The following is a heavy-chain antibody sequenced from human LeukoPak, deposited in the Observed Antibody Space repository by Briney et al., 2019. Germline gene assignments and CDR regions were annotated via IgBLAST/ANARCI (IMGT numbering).Heavy chain of an antibody. Sequence: SETLSLTCTVSGVSISSYYWSWIRQPAGKGLEWIGRMYTRGSNNYNPSLKSRVTMSVDTSKNQFSLKLTSVTAADTAVYYCARGGPSMDVWGQGTTVTISS. V-gene: IGHV4-4*07. CDR3: ARGGPSMDV. CDR2: MYTRGSN. D-gene: IGHD6-6*01. CDR1: GVSISSYY. J-gene: IGHJ6*02.